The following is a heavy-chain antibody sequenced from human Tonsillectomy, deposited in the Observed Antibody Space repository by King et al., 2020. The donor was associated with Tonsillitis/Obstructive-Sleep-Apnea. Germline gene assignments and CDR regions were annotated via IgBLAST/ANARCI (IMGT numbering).Heavy chain of an antibody. CDR2: MSSSSTYT. D-gene: IGHD6-6*01. Sequence: QLVQSGGGFVKPGGFLRLSCAASGFTFSVYNMSWIRQAPVKGLEWVSYMSSSSTYTNYADSVKCRFTISRDNAKNSLYLQMNSLRAEDTAVYYCARGLYSSSPHQFDYWGQGTLVTVSS. CDR3: ARGLYSSSPHQFDY. V-gene: IGHV3-11*05. J-gene: IGHJ4*02. CDR1: GFTFSVYN.